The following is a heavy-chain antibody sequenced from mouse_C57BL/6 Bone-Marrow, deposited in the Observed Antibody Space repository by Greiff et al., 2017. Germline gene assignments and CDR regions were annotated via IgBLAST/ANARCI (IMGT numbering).Heavy chain of an antibody. V-gene: IGHV1-55*01. D-gene: IGHD1-1*01. CDR1: GYTFTSYW. CDR2: IYPGSGST. Sequence: QVQLQQPGAELVKPGASVKMSCKASGYTFTSYWITWVKQRPGQGLEWIGDIYPGSGSTNYNEKFKSKATLTVDTSSSTAYMQLSSLTSEDSAVYYCARSSITTVPARGYAMDYWGQGTSVTVSS. J-gene: IGHJ4*01. CDR3: ARSSITTVPARGYAMDY.